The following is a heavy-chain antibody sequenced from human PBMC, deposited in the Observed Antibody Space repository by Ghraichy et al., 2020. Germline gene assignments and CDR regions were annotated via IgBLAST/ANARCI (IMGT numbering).Heavy chain of an antibody. CDR1: GFTFSSYA. CDR3: AKVNDPVVVTEIDY. V-gene: IGHV3-23*01. J-gene: IGHJ4*02. CDR2: ISGSGSTT. D-gene: IGHD2-21*02. Sequence: GSLRLSCAASGFTFSSYAMTWVRQAPGKGLEWVSSISGSGSTTDYADSVQGRFTISRDNFKNTLYLQMNSLRADDTAIYYCAKVNDPVVVTEIDYWGQGTLVTVSS.